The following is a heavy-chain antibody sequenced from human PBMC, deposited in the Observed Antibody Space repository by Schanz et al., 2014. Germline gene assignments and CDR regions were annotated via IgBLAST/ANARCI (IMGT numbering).Heavy chain of an antibody. CDR2: IGTSGGT. D-gene: IGHD3-10*01. Sequence: EVQLAESGGGLVQPGGSLRLSCAASGFTFSGFWMTWVRQAPGKGLEWVSTIGTSGGTNYAESVKGRFTISRDNSRDTVYLQMNSLRADDTAMYYCARWFLIRGVILDSWGQGTLVTVSS. CDR3: ARWFLIRGVILDS. J-gene: IGHJ4*02. V-gene: IGHV3-23*04. CDR1: GFTFSGFW.